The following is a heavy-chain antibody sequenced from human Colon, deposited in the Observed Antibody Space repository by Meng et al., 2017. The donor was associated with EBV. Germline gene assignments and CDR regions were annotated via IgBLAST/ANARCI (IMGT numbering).Heavy chain of an antibody. Sequence: QVRPQVSGPGLVKPSQTLSLTCTVSGGSINSGDYYWSWIRQPPGKGLEWIGYIYYTGSTYCNPSLKSRVTISMDTSKNQFSLRLSSVTAADTAVYYCARNYYFDYWGQGTLVTVSS. CDR2: IYYTGST. CDR3: ARNYYFDY. CDR1: GGSINSGDYY. J-gene: IGHJ4*02. V-gene: IGHV4-30-4*01.